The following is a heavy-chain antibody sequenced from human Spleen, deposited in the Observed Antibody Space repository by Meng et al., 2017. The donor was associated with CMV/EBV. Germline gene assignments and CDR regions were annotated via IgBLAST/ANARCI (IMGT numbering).Heavy chain of an antibody. J-gene: IGHJ4*02. CDR2: LSPNSGST. CDR3: ARHVGGWFYFDY. V-gene: IGHV1-2*02. Sequence: SCKASGYPFNGYFVPWLRQAPGQGLEWVGWLSPNSGSTHYAQKFQGRVTMTRDTSISTAYMELSSLRSDDTAVYYCARHVGGWFYFDYWGQGTLVTVSS. CDR1: GYPFNGYF. D-gene: IGHD6-19*01.